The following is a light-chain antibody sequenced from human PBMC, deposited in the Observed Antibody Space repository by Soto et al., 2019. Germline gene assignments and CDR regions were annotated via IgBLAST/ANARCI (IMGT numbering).Light chain of an antibody. CDR2: WAS. J-gene: IGKJ1*01. CDR1: HNLLYSSDNKNY. Sequence: DIVLTQSPDSLAVSLGDRATINCKSSHNLLYSSDNKNYLSWYQQRQGQPPKLLFYWASTRESGVHDRFSGSGSGTHFTLTITNMQAEEVAVYYCQKYYSSPPTCGQGTKLDIK. V-gene: IGKV4-1*01. CDR3: QKYYSSPPT.